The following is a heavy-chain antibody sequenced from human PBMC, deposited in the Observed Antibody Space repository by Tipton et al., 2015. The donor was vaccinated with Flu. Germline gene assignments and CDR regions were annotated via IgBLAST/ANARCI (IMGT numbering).Heavy chain of an antibody. CDR1: GGSISSSSYY. CDR2: IYYSGST. J-gene: IGHJ2*01. D-gene: IGHD5-18*01. CDR3: ARDPFLQRGYSYGQTGPGWYFDL. V-gene: IGHV4-39*07. Sequence: LRLSCTVSGGSISSSSYYWGWIRQPPGKGLEWIGSIYYSGSTYYNPSLKSRVTISVDTSKNQFSLKLSSVTAAGTAVYYCARDPFLQRGYSYGQTGPGWYFDLWGRGTLVTVSS.